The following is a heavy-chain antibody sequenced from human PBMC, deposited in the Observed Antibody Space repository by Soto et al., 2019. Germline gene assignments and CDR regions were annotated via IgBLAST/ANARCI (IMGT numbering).Heavy chain of an antibody. Sequence: GESLKISCKGSGYSFTSYWISWVRQMPGKVLEWMGRIDPSDSYTNYSPSFQGHVTISADKSISTAYLQWSSLKASDTAMYYCASWSNYYGSGSYYNPVTNYYYGMDVWGQGTTVTVSS. CDR2: IDPSDSYT. CDR1: GYSFTSYW. J-gene: IGHJ6*02. V-gene: IGHV5-10-1*01. D-gene: IGHD3-10*01. CDR3: ASWSNYYGSGSYYNPVTNYYYGMDV.